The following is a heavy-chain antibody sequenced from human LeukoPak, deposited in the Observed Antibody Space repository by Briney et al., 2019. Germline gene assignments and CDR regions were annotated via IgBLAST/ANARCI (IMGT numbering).Heavy chain of an antibody. CDR3: ASGIQLWLSDY. Sequence: GGSLRLSCAASGFTFSSYSMNWVRQAPGKGLEWVSSISSSSSYIYYAHSVKGRFTISRDNAKNSLYLQMNSLRAEDTAVYYCASGIQLWLSDYWGQGTLVTVSS. J-gene: IGHJ4*02. CDR2: ISSSSSYI. CDR1: GFTFSSYS. V-gene: IGHV3-21*01. D-gene: IGHD5-18*01.